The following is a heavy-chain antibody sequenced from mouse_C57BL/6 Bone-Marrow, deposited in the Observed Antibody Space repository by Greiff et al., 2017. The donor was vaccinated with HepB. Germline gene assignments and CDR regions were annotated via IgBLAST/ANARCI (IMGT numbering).Heavy chain of an antibody. CDR2: IDPSDSYT. D-gene: IGHD1-1*01. Sequence: QVQLQQPGAELVMPGPSVKLSCKASGYTFTSYWMHWVKQRPGQGLEWIGEIDPSDSYTNYNQKFKGKSTLTVDKSSSTAYMQLSSLTAEDSAVYYCARYYGSRGAYWGQGTLVTVSA. CDR3: ARYYGSRGAY. CDR1: GYTFTSYW. J-gene: IGHJ3*01. V-gene: IGHV1-69*01.